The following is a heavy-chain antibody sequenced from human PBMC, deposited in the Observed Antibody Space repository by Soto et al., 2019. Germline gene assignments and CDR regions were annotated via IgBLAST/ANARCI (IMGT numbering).Heavy chain of an antibody. CDR2: IGYDGSNK. D-gene: IGHD3-3*01. J-gene: IGHJ6*02. CDR3: ARDGRITIFGVDTEPGMDV. CDR1: GFTFSSYG. Sequence: QVQLVESGGGVVQPGRSLRLSCAASGFTFSSYGMHWVRQAPGKGLEWVAVIGYDGSNKYYADSVKGRFTISRDNSKNTLYLQMNSLSAEDTAVYYCARDGRITIFGVDTEPGMDVWGQGTTVTVSS. V-gene: IGHV3-33*01.